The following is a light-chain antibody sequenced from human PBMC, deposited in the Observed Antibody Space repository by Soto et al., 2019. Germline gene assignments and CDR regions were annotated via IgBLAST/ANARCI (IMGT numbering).Light chain of an antibody. J-gene: IGLJ1*01. V-gene: IGLV1-40*01. Sequence: QSVLTQPPSVSGAPGQGVTISCTGSSSSIGAGYDVHWYQQLPRTAPKLLIYSSVNRPSGVPDRFSASKSGTSASLAITGLRPEDEADYYCQSYDSRLNGYVFGTGTKVTVL. CDR2: SSV. CDR3: QSYDSRLNGYV. CDR1: SSSIGAGYD.